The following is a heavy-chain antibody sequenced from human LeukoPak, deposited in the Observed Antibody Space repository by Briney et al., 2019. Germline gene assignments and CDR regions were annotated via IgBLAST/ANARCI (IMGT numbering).Heavy chain of an antibody. V-gene: IGHV3-23*01. CDR3: AKEYGSGSYFDFDY. J-gene: IGHJ4*02. CDR1: GFTFNNYA. D-gene: IGHD3-10*01. Sequence: PGESLRLSCAASGFTFNNYATTWVRQAPGKGLEWVSTISGSAGSEYSADSVKGRFTIFRDNAKNTLYLQMNSLRAEDTAVYYCAKEYGSGSYFDFDYWGQGTLVTVSS. CDR2: ISGSAGSE.